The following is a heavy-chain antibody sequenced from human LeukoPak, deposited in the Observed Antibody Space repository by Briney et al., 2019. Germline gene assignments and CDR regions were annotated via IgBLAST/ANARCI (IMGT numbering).Heavy chain of an antibody. J-gene: IGHJ6*03. Sequence: GSSVKVSCKASGGTFSSYAISWVRQAPGQGLEWMGGIIPIFGTANYAQKFQGRVTITTDEPTSTAYMELSSLRSEDTAVYYCAFSMAAFYYYYYYMDVWGKGTTVTVSS. V-gene: IGHV1-69*05. CDR1: GGTFSSYA. D-gene: IGHD6-6*01. CDR3: AFSMAAFYYYYYYMDV. CDR2: IIPIFGTA.